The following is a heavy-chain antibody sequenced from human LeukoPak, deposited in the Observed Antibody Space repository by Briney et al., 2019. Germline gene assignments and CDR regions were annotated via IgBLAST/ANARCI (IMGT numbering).Heavy chain of an antibody. J-gene: IGHJ4*02. CDR1: GGSFSGYY. V-gene: IGHV4-34*01. Sequence: SETLSLTCAVYGGSFSGYYWSWIRQPPGKGLEWIGEINHSGSTNYNPSLKSRVTISVDTSKNQFSLKLSSVTAADTAVYYCARPTQRSYRSTSYYFDYWGQGTLVTVSS. D-gene: IGHD3-16*02. CDR2: INHSGST. CDR3: ARPTQRSYRSTSYYFDY.